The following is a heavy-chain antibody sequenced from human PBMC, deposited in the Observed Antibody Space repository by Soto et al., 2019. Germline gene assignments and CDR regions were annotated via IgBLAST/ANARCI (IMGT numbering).Heavy chain of an antibody. Sequence: QVQLVESGGGVVQPGRSLRLSCAASGFTFSSYGMHWVRQAPGKGLEWVAVISYDGSNKYYADSVKGQFTISRDNSKNTLYLQMNSLRAEDTAVYYCAKPGYDYWGQGTLVTVSS. CDR2: ISYDGSNK. D-gene: IGHD6-13*01. CDR3: AKPGYDY. J-gene: IGHJ4*02. V-gene: IGHV3-30*18. CDR1: GFTFSSYG.